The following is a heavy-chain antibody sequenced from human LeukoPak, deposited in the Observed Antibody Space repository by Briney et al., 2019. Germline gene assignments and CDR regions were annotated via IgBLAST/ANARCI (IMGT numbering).Heavy chain of an antibody. J-gene: IGHJ5*02. CDR1: GLTFSNYW. V-gene: IGHV3-74*01. Sequence: LPGGSLRLSCAASGLTFSNYWMHWVRQAPGKGLVWISRINSDGSSTTYADSVKGRFTISRDNVKNTLSLQMNNLRAEDTAVYYCVRLSWELGDGGVTWGQGTLVTVSS. CDR3: VRLSWELGDGGVT. CDR2: INSDGSST. D-gene: IGHD1-26*01.